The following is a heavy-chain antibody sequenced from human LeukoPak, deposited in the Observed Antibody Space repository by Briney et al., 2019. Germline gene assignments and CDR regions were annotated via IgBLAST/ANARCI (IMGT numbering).Heavy chain of an antibody. CDR2: IYYSGST. CDR3: ASRKLRNDY. J-gene: IGHJ4*02. V-gene: IGHV4-39*07. Sequence: PSETLSLTCTVSGGSISSSSYYWGWIRQPPGKGLEWIGSIYYSGSTYYNPSLKSRVTISADTSKNQFSLKLISVTAADTAVYYCASRKLRNDYWGQGTLVTVSS. CDR1: GGSISSSSYY. D-gene: IGHD7-27*01.